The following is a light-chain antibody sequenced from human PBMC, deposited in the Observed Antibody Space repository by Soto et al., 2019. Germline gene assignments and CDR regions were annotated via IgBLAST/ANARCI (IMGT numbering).Light chain of an antibody. CDR1: QSISSSY. CDR3: QQYGGSPWT. V-gene: IGKV3-20*01. CDR2: GAS. Sequence: EIVLTQSPGTLSLSPGERATLSCRASQSISSSYLAWYQQKPGQAPRLLIYGASSRATGIPDRFSGSGSGTDFTLTISGLEPEDFAVYYCQQYGGSPWTFGQGTKVEIK. J-gene: IGKJ1*01.